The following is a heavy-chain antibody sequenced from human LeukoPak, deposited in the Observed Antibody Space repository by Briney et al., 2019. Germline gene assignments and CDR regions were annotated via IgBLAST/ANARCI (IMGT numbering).Heavy chain of an antibody. V-gene: IGHV4-39*07. J-gene: IGHJ4*02. CDR1: GGSISSSSYY. CDR3: ARVVPEGY. CDR2: IYYSGST. Sequence: SETLSLTCTVSGGSISSSSYYWGWIRQPPGKGLEWIGSIYYSGSTYYNPSLKSRVTISVDTSKNQFSLKLSSVTAADTAVYYCARVVPEGYWGQGTLVTVSS. D-gene: IGHD2-2*01.